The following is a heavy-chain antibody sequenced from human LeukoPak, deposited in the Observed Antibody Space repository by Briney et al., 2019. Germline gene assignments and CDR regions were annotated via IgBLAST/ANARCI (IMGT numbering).Heavy chain of an antibody. D-gene: IGHD6-6*01. CDR1: GYNFISYG. CDR2: ISAYTGDT. CDR3: ARNAYGTSSENYFDF. V-gene: IGHV1-18*01. Sequence: GASVKVSCKVSGYNFISYGISWVRLVPGQGLEWMGWISAYTGDTNYAQSFQGRITMTTDTSTGTAYMELRSLKSDDTAVYYCARNAYGTSSENYFDFWGRGTLVTVSS. J-gene: IGHJ4*02.